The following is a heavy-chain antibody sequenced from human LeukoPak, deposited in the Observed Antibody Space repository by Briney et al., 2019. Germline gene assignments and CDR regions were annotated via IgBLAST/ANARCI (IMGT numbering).Heavy chain of an antibody. V-gene: IGHV1-8*02. CDR1: GGTFSSYA. CDR3: ARVSLVDYPTLDF. CDR2: MNPNSGDT. Sequence: SVKVSCKASGGTFSSYAINWVRQATGQEPEWMGWMNPNSGDTGSVQKFQGRVTMTCNTSIGTAYMELSSLTSEDTAIYYCARVSLVDYPTLDFWGQGTLVTVSS. D-gene: IGHD4-11*01. J-gene: IGHJ4*02.